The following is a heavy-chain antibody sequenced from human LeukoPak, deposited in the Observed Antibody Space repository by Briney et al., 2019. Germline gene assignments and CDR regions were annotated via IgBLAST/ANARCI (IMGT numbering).Heavy chain of an antibody. CDR1: GGSISSYY. D-gene: IGHD6-19*01. CDR2: IYTSGST. CDR3: AREAGSLAVAGHYYYGMDV. V-gene: IGHV4-4*07. J-gene: IGHJ6*02. Sequence: SETLSLTCTVSGGSISSYYWSWIRQPAGKGLEWIGRIYTSGSTNYNPSLKSRVTMSVDTSKNQFSLKLSSVTAADTAVYYCAREAGSLAVAGHYYYGMDVWGQGTTVTVSS.